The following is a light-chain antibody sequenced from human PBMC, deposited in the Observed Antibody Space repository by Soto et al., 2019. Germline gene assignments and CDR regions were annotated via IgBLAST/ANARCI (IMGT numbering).Light chain of an antibody. CDR3: MQSTQLPPT. CDR1: QSLLHITGDTF. CDR2: AVS. J-gene: IGKJ5*01. Sequence: DVVRTQTVVALAFTPAQACSISCSSSQSLLHITGDTFLFWYLQQPGQSPQLLIYAVSTRVSGVPARFSGSGSGTDFTLAISRVQTDDVGIYYCMQSTQLPPTFGQGTRLEIK. V-gene: IGKV2D-29*02.